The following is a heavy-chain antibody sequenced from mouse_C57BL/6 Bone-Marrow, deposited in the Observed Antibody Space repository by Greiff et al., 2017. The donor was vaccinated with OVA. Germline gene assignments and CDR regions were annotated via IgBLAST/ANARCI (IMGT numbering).Heavy chain of an antibody. V-gene: IGHV3-6*01. Sequence: EVKLQESGPGLVKPSQSLSLTCSVTGYSITSGYYWNWIRQFPGNKLEWMGYISYDGSNNYNPSLKNRISITRDTSKNQFFLKLNSVTTEDTATYYCARVRYYSLFDYWGQGTTLTVSS. CDR3: ARVRYYSLFDY. D-gene: IGHD2-12*01. CDR2: ISYDGSN. J-gene: IGHJ2*01. CDR1: GYSITSGYY.